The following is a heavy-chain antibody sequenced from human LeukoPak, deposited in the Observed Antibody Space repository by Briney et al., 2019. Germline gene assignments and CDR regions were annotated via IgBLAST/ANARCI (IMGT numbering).Heavy chain of an antibody. Sequence: GGSLRLSCAASGFTFSSYWMNWVRQAPGKGLEWVANIKQDGSEKYYVDSVKGRFTISRDNAKNSLYLQMNSLRAEDTAVYYCARGDSSSWYRGSWWFDPWGQGTLVTVSS. CDR1: GFTFSSYW. CDR2: IKQDGSEK. V-gene: IGHV3-7*01. D-gene: IGHD6-13*01. J-gene: IGHJ5*02. CDR3: ARGDSSSWYRGSWWFDP.